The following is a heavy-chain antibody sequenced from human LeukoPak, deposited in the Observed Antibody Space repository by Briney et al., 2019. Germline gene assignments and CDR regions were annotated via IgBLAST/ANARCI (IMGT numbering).Heavy chain of an antibody. CDR2: TYYRSKWYN. J-gene: IGHJ6*02. CDR1: GDSVSSNSAA. D-gene: IGHD6-13*01. Sequence: SQTLSLTCAISGDSVSSNSAAWNWIRQSPSRGLEWRGRTYYRSKWYNDYAVSVKSRITINPDTSKNQFSLQLNSVTPEDTAVYYCARGTSSPERDYYGMDVWGQGTTVTVSS. CDR3: ARGTSSPERDYYGMDV. V-gene: IGHV6-1*01.